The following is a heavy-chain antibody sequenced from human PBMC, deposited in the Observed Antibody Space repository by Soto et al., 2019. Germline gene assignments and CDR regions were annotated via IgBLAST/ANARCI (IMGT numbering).Heavy chain of an antibody. J-gene: IGHJ6*03. V-gene: IGHV1-18*01. Sequence: GASVKVSCKASGYTFTSYGISWVRQAPGQGLEWMGWISAYNGNTNYAQKLQGRVTMTTDTSTSTAYMELRSLRSDDTAVYYCAISYRRYCSGGSCYSYYYYYMDVWGKGTTVTVSS. CDR2: ISAYNGNT. D-gene: IGHD2-15*01. CDR3: AISYRRYCSGGSCYSYYYYYMDV. CDR1: GYTFTSYG.